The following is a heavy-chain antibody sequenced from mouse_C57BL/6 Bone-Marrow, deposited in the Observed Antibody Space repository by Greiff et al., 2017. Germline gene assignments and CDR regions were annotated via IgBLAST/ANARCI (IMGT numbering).Heavy chain of an antibody. CDR2: ISYDGSN. CDR1: GYSIPSGYY. CDR3: ARGKTPSY. D-gene: IGHD6-1*01. J-gene: IGHJ4*01. V-gene: IGHV3-6*01. Sequence: ESGPGLVKPSQSLSLTCSVTGYSIPSGYYWNWIRQFPGNKLEWMGYISYDGSNNYNPSLKIRNSIPRDTSKNQFFLKLNSVTTEDTATYYCARGKTPSYWGQGTSVTVSA.